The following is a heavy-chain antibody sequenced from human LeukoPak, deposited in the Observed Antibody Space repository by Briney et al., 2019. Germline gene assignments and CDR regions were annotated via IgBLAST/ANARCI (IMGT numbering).Heavy chain of an antibody. CDR1: GYSFTNYY. CDR3: ARAGQYQLLFVAFDI. D-gene: IGHD2-2*01. V-gene: IGHV1-46*01. Sequence: ASVKVSCKASGYSFTNYYMHWVRQAPGQGPEWMGLINPSGGSTSYAQKFQGRVTMTRDTSTSTVYMELSSLRSEDTAVYYCARAGQYQLLFVAFDIWGQGTIVTVSS. J-gene: IGHJ3*02. CDR2: INPSGGST.